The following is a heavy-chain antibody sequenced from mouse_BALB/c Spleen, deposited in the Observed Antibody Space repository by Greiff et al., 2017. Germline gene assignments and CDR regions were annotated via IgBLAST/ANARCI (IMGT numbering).Heavy chain of an antibody. Sequence: EVHLVESGGGLVQPGGSLKLSCAASGFTFSSYTMSWVRQTPEKRLEWVAYISNGGGSTYYPDTVKGRFTISRDNAKNTLYLQMSSLKSEDTAMYYCASDVTARAKGAMDYWGQGTSVTVSS. CDR2: ISNGGGST. CDR3: ASDVTARAKGAMDY. CDR1: GFTFSSYT. J-gene: IGHJ4*01. V-gene: IGHV5-12-2*01. D-gene: IGHD3-1*01.